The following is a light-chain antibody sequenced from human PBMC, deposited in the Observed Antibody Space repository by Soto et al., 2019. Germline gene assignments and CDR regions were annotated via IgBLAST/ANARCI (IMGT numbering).Light chain of an antibody. CDR2: EVS. Sequence: QSVLAQPPSVSGSPGPSITISCTGISSDVGGYNYVSWYQQHPGKAPKLLIYEVSNRPSGVSNRFSGSKSGNTASLTISGLQAEDEADYYCSSYTRRSNSRVFGTGTKVTVL. J-gene: IGLJ1*01. V-gene: IGLV2-14*01. CDR3: SSYTRRSNSRV. CDR1: SSDVGGYNY.